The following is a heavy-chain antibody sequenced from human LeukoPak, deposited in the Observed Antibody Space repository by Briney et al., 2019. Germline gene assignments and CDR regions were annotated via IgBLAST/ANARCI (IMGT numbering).Heavy chain of an antibody. CDR1: GGSFSGYC. J-gene: IGHJ4*02. Sequence: SETLSLTCAVYGGSFSGYCWSWIRQPPGKGLEWIGEINHSGSTNYNPSLKSRVTISVDTSKNQFSLKLSSVTAADTAVYYCARVGYCSGGSCYSKNQDYWGQGTLVTVSS. CDR3: ARVGYCSGGSCYSKNQDY. V-gene: IGHV4-34*01. CDR2: INHSGST. D-gene: IGHD2-15*01.